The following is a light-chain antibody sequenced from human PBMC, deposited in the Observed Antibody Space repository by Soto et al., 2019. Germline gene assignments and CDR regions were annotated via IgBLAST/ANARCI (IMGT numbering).Light chain of an antibody. CDR1: SSNIGSNY. J-gene: IGLJ2*01. V-gene: IGLV1-47*02. CDR3: ATWDDSLSGVV. CDR2: STN. Sequence: QSVLTQPPSASGTPGQRVTISCSGSSSNIGSNYVYWYQQLPGTAPKLLIYSTNQRPSGVPDRFSGSKSGTSASLASSGLRSEDEANYFCATWDDSLSGVVFCGGTKLTVL.